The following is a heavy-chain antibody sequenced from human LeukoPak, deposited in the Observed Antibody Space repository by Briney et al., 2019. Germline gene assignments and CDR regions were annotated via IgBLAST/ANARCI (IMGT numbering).Heavy chain of an antibody. CDR2: VNLNGGST. J-gene: IGHJ4*02. CDR3: GRDGGYRYGYACDY. CDR1: GFTVDDYG. Sequence: GGSVTLSCAPAGFTVDDYGMSWVRQAPGKEREWVSCVNLNGGSTGYADSVDGRFTLSRDNAKNSLYLQINSLRAEDTGLYYCGRDGGYRYGYACDYWGQGTMVTVSS. D-gene: IGHD5-18*01. V-gene: IGHV3-20*04.